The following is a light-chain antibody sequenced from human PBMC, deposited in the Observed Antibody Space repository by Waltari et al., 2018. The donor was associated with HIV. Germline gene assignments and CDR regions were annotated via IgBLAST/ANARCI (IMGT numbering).Light chain of an antibody. CDR2: EGT. Sequence: QSALTQPASVSGSLGQSISISCTGTSSDVGNYNLFSWYQQHPGKAPKLVIYEGTTRPSGVSNRFSGSKSGNTASLTISGLQAEDEAHYFCCSFANSRTLGFGGGTKVTVL. J-gene: IGLJ2*01. CDR3: CSFANSRTLG. V-gene: IGLV2-23*01. CDR1: SSDVGNYNL.